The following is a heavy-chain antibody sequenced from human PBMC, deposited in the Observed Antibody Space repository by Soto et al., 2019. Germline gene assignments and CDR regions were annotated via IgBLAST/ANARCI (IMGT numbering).Heavy chain of an antibody. CDR3: ASSEADYVWGSYRDWYFQH. Sequence: ASVKVSCKASGYTFTSYAMHWVRQAPGQRLEWMGWINAGNGNTKYSQKFQGRVTITRDTSASTAYMELSSLRSEDTAVYYCASSEADYVWGSYRDWYFQHWGQGTLVTVSS. CDR2: INAGNGNT. V-gene: IGHV1-3*01. D-gene: IGHD3-16*02. CDR1: GYTFTSYA. J-gene: IGHJ1*01.